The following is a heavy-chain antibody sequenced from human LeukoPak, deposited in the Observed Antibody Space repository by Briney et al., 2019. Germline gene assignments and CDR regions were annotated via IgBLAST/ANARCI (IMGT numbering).Heavy chain of an antibody. CDR3: ARETGALREFDY. J-gene: IGHJ4*02. CDR1: GGSISSSSYY. CDR2: IYYSGST. Sequence: SETLSLTCTVSGGSISSSSYYWGWIRQPPGKGLEWIGSIYYSGSTYYNPSLKSRVTISVDTSKNQFSLKLSSVTAADTAVYYCARETGALREFDYWGQGTLVTVSS. D-gene: IGHD4-17*01. V-gene: IGHV4-39*02.